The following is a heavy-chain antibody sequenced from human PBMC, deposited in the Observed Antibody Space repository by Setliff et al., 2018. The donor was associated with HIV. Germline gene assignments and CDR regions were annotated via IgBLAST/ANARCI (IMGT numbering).Heavy chain of an antibody. D-gene: IGHD3-3*01. CDR1: GDSIGTYS. CDR3: ARGRFTILRKDYFDY. Sequence: SETLSLTCAVSGDSIGTYSWHWLRQPPGKGLEWIGYIYGSGSTGYNPSLTSRVTMSTDTPNNRFALKLSSVTAADTAVYYCARGRFTILRKDYFDYWGQGTLVTVSS. J-gene: IGHJ4*02. CDR2: IYGSGST. V-gene: IGHV4-59*12.